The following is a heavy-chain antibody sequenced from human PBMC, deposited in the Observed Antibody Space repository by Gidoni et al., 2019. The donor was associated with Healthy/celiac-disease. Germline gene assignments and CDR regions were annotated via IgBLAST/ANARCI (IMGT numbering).Heavy chain of an antibody. CDR3: AKEDDSSGYYYVGTFDI. D-gene: IGHD3-22*01. CDR1: GLTFDVYA. J-gene: IGHJ3*02. CDR2: ISWNSGSI. Sequence: EVQLVASGGGLVQPGRSLRLYCAASGLTFDVYAMHWVRQAPGKGLEWVSGISWNSGSIGYADSVKGRFTISRDNAKNSLYLQMNSLRAEDTALYYCAKEDDSSGYYYVGTFDIWGQGTMVTVSS. V-gene: IGHV3-9*01.